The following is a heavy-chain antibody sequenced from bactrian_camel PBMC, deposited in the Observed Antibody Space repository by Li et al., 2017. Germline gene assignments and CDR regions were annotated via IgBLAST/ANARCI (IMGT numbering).Heavy chain of an antibody. CDR1: GYVPSHYC. J-gene: IGHJ4*01. D-gene: IGHD4*01. Sequence: HVQLVESGGGSVQSGGSLRLSCAASGYVPSHYCMGWFRQAPGKEREGVAAIGSAGLSRYAESVKGRFTISRDNAKNTLYLQMDSLKIDDTALYYCALIGSRLDLWGQGTQVTVS. CDR3: ALIGSRLDL. CDR2: IGSAGLS. V-gene: IGHV3S53*01.